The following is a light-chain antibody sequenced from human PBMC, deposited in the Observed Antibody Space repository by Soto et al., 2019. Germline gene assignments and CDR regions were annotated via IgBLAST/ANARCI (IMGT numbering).Light chain of an antibody. V-gene: IGKV3-15*01. J-gene: IGKJ1*01. CDR3: QQYHSWPA. CDR1: QSVSSSY. CDR2: GAA. Sequence: EIVLTQSPATLSLSPGERATLSCWASQSVSSSYLAWYQLKPGLAPRLLIYGAATRATGIPARFSGSGSGTEFTLTISSLQSEDFAVYYCQQYHSWPAFGRGTKVDIK.